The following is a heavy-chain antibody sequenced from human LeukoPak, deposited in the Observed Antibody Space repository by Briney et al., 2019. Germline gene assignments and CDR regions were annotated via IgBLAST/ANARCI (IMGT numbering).Heavy chain of an antibody. CDR1: GYTFTSYY. V-gene: IGHV1-46*01. CDR2: INPSGGST. CDR3: AAATNSFVDY. D-gene: IGHD2-15*01. Sequence: ASVKVSCKASGYTFTSYYMHWVRQAPGQGLEWMGIINPSGGSTSYAQKFQGRVTMTRDTFTSTVYMELSSLRSEDTAVYYCAAATNSFVDYWGQGTLVTVSS. J-gene: IGHJ4*02.